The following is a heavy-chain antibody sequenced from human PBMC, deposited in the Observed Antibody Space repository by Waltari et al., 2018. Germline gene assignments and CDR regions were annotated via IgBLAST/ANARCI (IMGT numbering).Heavy chain of an antibody. V-gene: IGHV4-34*02. Sequence: QVQLQQWGAGQLQPSETLSLTCGVSGGSFSGYSCGWIRQPPGKGLEWIGEINHNGNRNYNPSLRSRVTMLIDTSRSQFSLKVNSVTAADTAVYYCVRLEDCSGPGGNCYSGDSFALDVWGQGTTVTVSS. CDR2: INHNGNR. CDR1: GGSFSGYS. D-gene: IGHD2-15*01. CDR3: VRLEDCSGPGGNCYSGDSFALDV. J-gene: IGHJ6*02.